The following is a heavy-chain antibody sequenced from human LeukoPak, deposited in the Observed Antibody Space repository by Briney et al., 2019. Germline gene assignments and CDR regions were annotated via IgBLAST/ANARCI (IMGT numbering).Heavy chain of an antibody. CDR2: IYYSGSI. CDR3: ARDGYGDYEYSFDP. V-gene: IGHV4-31*03. CDR1: GGSISSGGYY. J-gene: IGHJ5*02. Sequence: PSQTLSLTCTVSGGSISSGGYYWSWIRQHPGKGLEWIGYIYYSGSIYYNPSLKSRVTISVDTSKNQFSLKLSSVTAADTAVYYCARDGYGDYEYSFDPWGQGTLVTVSS. D-gene: IGHD4-17*01.